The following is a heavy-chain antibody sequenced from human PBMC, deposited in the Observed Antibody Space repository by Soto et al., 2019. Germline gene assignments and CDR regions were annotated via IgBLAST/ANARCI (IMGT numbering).Heavy chain of an antibody. CDR3: ARDKLGPRSGGGMDV. V-gene: IGHV4-31*03. CDR2: IYYSGST. J-gene: IGHJ6*02. Sequence: SETLSLTCTVSGGSISSGGYYWNWIRQHPGKGLEWIGYIYYSGSTYYNPSLKSRVTISVDTSKNQFSLKLSSVTAADTALYYCARDKLGPRSGGGMDVGGQGTTVTVSS. D-gene: IGHD3-16*01. CDR1: GGSISSGGYY.